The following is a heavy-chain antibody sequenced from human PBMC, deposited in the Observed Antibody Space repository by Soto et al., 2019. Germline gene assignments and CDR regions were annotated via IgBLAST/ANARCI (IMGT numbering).Heavy chain of an antibody. Sequence: EVQLLESGGDLVQPGGSLRLSCVASGFTFSDYVMSWVRQVPGKGLEWVSSISDGGERTDYRDSVRGRFTICRDNARFTLHLQMNSLRVDDTAIYFCARDRSTDFGLDVWGQGTTFPVSS. CDR2: ISDGGERT. CDR3: ARDRSTDFGLDV. J-gene: IGHJ6*02. D-gene: IGHD3-3*01. CDR1: GFTFSDYV. V-gene: IGHV3-23*01.